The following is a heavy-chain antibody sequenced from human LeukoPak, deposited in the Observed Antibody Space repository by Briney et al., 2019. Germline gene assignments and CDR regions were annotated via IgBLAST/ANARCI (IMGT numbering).Heavy chain of an antibody. J-gene: IGHJ5*02. CDR3: ARDHSKYYDFWSGYFTWFDP. CDR2: IYTSGST. V-gene: IGHV4-61*02. CDR1: GGSISSGSYY. D-gene: IGHD3-3*01. Sequence: SETLSPTCTASGGSISSGSYYWGWIRQPAGKGLEWIGRIYTSGSTNYNPSLKSRFTISVDTSKNPFSLKLSSVTAADTAVYYCARDHSKYYDFWSGYFTWFDPWGQGTLVTVSS.